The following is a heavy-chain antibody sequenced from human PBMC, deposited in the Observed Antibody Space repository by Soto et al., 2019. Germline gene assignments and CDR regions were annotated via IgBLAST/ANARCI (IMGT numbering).Heavy chain of an antibody. V-gene: IGHV3-21*06. Sequence: LRLSCAASGFTFTRYSMNWVRQAPGKGLEWVSSISSTTNYIYYGDSMKGRFTISRGNAKNSLYLEMNSLRAEDTAVYYCARESEDLTSNFDYWGQGTLVTVSS. J-gene: IGHJ4*02. CDR3: ARESEDLTSNFDY. CDR2: ISSTTNYI. CDR1: GFTFTRYS.